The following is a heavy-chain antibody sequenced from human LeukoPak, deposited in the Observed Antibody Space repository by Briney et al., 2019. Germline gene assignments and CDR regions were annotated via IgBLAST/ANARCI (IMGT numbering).Heavy chain of an antibody. D-gene: IGHD3-22*01. Sequence: ASVKVSCKASGYTFTSYGISWVRQAPGQGLEWMGWISAYNGNTNYAQKLQGRVTMTTDTSTSTAYMELRSLSSDDTAVYYCARNYDSSGYYEDDYWGQGTLVTVSS. CDR2: ISAYNGNT. V-gene: IGHV1-18*01. CDR1: GYTFTSYG. J-gene: IGHJ4*02. CDR3: ARNYDSSGYYEDDY.